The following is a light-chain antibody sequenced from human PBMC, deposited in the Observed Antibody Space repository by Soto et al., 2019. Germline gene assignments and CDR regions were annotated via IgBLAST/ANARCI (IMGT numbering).Light chain of an antibody. CDR2: AAS. CDR1: QSVSGY. V-gene: IGKV1-39*01. Sequence: DIQMTQSPSSLSASVGDRVTITCRTSQSVSGYLNWYQQEPGKAPKLLLYAASSLQSGVPSRFSGSGSGTDFSLTISSLQPEDFATYYCQQTYTSPRTFGQGTKV. CDR3: QQTYTSPRT. J-gene: IGKJ1*01.